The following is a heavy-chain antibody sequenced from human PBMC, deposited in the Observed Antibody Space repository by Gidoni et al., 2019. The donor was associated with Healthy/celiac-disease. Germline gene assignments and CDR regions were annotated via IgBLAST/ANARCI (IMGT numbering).Heavy chain of an antibody. CDR3: AKAGGYSSGWYNY. J-gene: IGHJ4*02. CDR2: ISGSGGST. D-gene: IGHD6-19*01. CDR1: GFTFSSYA. V-gene: IGHV3-23*01. Sequence: EVQLLESGGGLVQPGGSLRLPCAASGFTFSSYAMSWVRQAPGKGLEWVSAISGSGGSTYYADSVKGRFTISRDNSKNTLYLQMNSLRAEDTAVYYCAKAGGYSSGWYNYWGQGTLVTVSS.